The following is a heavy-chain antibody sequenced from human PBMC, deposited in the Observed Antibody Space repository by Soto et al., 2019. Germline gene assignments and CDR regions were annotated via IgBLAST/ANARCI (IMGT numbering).Heavy chain of an antibody. CDR3: ARYGFGSLHGLVDV. V-gene: IGHV4-59*08. J-gene: IGHJ6*02. D-gene: IGHD3-10*01. CDR1: GGSITNYY. CDR2: IQYNGYS. Sequence: QVQLQESGPGLVKPSETLSLTCTVSGGSITNYYCSWFRQPPGKGLEWIGYIQYNGYSAYNLSLRGRVTMSMDMSKTQFSLMLESVTATDTAVYYCARYGFGSLHGLVDVCGQGTTVTVSS.